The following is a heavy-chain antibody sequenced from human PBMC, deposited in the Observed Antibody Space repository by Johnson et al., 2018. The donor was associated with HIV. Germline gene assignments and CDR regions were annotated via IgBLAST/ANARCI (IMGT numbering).Heavy chain of an antibody. V-gene: IGHV3-30-3*01. Sequence: VQVVESGGGVVQPGRSLRLSCAASGFTFSSYAMHWVRQAPGKGLEWVAVISYDGSNKYYADSVKGRFTISRDNSKNTLYLQMNSLRAEDTAVYYCARGRDYYGSGSSDAFDIWGQGTMVTVSS. D-gene: IGHD3-10*01. CDR3: ARGRDYYGSGSSDAFDI. CDR2: ISYDGSNK. CDR1: GFTFSSYA. J-gene: IGHJ3*02.